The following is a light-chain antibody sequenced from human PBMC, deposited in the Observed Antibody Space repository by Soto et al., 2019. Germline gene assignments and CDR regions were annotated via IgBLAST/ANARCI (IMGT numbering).Light chain of an antibody. CDR2: EVS. CDR3: NSYAGSIYV. CDR1: SXDVGGYKY. J-gene: IGLJ1*01. V-gene: IGLV2-8*01. Sequence: QSGLTQPPSASGSPGQSVTISCTGTSXDVGGYKYVSWYQQHPGKAPKLILYEVSKRPSGVPDRFSGSKSGNTASLTVSGLQAEDEADYYCNSYAGSIYVFGPGTKGTVL.